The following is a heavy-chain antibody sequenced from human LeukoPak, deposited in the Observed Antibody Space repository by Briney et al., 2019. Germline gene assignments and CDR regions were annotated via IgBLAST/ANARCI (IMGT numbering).Heavy chain of an antibody. J-gene: IGHJ3*02. CDR1: GGSGSSYY. V-gene: IGHV4-4*07. CDR3: ARGGDDFWSGYYGHAFDI. CDR2: IYTSGST. Sequence: SETLSLTCTVSGGSGSSYYWSLIRQPTGKGLEWIGRIYTSGSTNYNPSLKSRVTMSVDTSKNQFSLKLSSVTAADTAVYYCARGGDDFWSGYYGHAFDIWGQGTMVTVSS. D-gene: IGHD3-3*01.